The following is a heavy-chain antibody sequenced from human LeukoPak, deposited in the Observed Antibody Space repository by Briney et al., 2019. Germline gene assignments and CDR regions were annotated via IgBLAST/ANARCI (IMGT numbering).Heavy chain of an antibody. V-gene: IGHV6-1*01. J-gene: IGHJ5*02. D-gene: IGHD1-20*01. Sequence: SQTLSLTRAISGDSVSSNSAAWNWIRQSPSRGLEWLGRTYYRSKWYNDYAVSVKSRITINPDTSKNQFSLQLNSVTPEDTAVYYCASERITGTTQRGHPHHRVPLYNWFDPWGQGTLVTVSS. CDR3: ASERITGTTQRGHPHHRVPLYNWFDP. CDR2: TYYRSKWYN. CDR1: GDSVSSNSAA.